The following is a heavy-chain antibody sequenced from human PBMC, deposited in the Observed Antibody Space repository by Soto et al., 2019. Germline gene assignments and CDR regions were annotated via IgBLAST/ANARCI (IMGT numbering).Heavy chain of an antibody. CDR3: AKVVVAATRHTDFDS. J-gene: IGHJ4*02. CDR1: GGSINSNNYY. CDR2: IYYDGST. D-gene: IGHD2-15*01. V-gene: IGHV4-39*01. Sequence: NPSETLSLTCTASGGSINSNNYYWAWIRQPPGKGLAWIASIYYDGSTYYNPSLESRVTISIDTPKNQFSLRLRSVTAADTAIYYCAKVVVAATRHTDFDSWGQGTLVTVSS.